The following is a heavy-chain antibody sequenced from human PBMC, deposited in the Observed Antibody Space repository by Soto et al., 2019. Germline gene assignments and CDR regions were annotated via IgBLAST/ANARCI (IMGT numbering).Heavy chain of an antibody. V-gene: IGHV3-33*01. J-gene: IGHJ5*02. Sequence: QVQLVESGGGVVQPGRSLRLSCAASGFTFSSYGMHWVRQAPGKGLEWVAVIWYDGSNKYYADSVKGRFTISRDNSKNTLYLQMNSQRAEDTAVYYCARDVVVPASSNWFDPWGQGTLVTVSS. CDR1: GFTFSSYG. CDR3: ARDVVVPASSNWFDP. CDR2: IWYDGSNK. D-gene: IGHD2-2*01.